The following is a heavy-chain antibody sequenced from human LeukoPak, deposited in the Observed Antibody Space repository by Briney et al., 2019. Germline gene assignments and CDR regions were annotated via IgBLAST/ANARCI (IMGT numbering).Heavy chain of an antibody. CDR2: INPSAGST. J-gene: IGHJ5*02. V-gene: IGHV1-46*01. Sequence: ASVKVSCTASGYTFTTYYMHWVRQAPGQGLEWMGVINPSAGSTSYAQKFQGRVTMTRDTSTSTVYMELSSLRSGDTAIYYCARDHSGSQHWFDPWGQGTLVTVSS. CDR1: GYTFTTYY. CDR3: ARDHSGSQHWFDP. D-gene: IGHD1-26*01.